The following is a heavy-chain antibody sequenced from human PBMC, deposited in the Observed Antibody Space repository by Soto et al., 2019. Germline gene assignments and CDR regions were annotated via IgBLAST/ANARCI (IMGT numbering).Heavy chain of an antibody. V-gene: IGHV1-18*01. CDR2: ISAGNGNT. J-gene: IGHJ6*02. CDR1: GYTFTSYG. CDR3: VATRSRAYYYGMGV. D-gene: IGHD5-12*01. Sequence: GASVKVSCKASGYTFTSYGISWVRQAPGQGLEWMGWISAGNGNTKYAQKFQGRVTITRDKSTSTAYMELSSLRSEDTAVYYCVATRSRAYYYGMGVWGQGTTVTVSS.